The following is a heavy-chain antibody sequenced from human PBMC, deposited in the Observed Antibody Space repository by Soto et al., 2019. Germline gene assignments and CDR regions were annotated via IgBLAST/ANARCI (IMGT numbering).Heavy chain of an antibody. CDR3: ARACFYGWGSGVSIAFDI. CDR2: INPNSGGT. CDR1: GYTFTGYY. Sequence: ASVKGSCKASGYTFTGYYMHWVRQAPGQGLEWMGWINPNSGGTNYAQKFQGWVTMTRDTSISTAYMELSRLRSDDTAVYYCARACFYGWGSGVSIAFDIWGQGTMVTVSS. D-gene: IGHD3-10*01. J-gene: IGHJ3*02. V-gene: IGHV1-2*04.